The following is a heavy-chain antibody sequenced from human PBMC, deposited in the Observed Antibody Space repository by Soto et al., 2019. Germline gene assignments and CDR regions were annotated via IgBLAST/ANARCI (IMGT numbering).Heavy chain of an antibody. D-gene: IGHD5-18*01. V-gene: IGHV1-69*13. CDR2: IIPIFGTA. CDR3: ARGGGPPSMVTLDYYYGMDV. J-gene: IGHJ6*02. CDR1: GGTFSSYA. Sequence: SVKVSCKASGGTFSSYAISWVRQAPGQGLEWMGGIIPIFGTANYAQKFQGRVTITADESTSTAYMELSSPRSEDTAVYYCARGGGPPSMVTLDYYYGMDVWGQGTTVTVSS.